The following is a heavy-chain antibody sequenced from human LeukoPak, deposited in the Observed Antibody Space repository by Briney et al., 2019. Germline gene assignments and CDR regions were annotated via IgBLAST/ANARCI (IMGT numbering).Heavy chain of an antibody. Sequence: GGSLRLSCAASGFTFTNAWMSWVRQAPGKGLEWVGRIKSKVDGGTVDYAAPVKGRFSISRDDSKNTLFLQMNSLKTEDTAVYYFTTDPGDYEIYWGQGTLVTVSS. CDR2: IKSKVDGGTV. J-gene: IGHJ4*02. CDR3: TTDPGDYEIY. V-gene: IGHV3-15*01. CDR1: GFTFTNAW. D-gene: IGHD4-17*01.